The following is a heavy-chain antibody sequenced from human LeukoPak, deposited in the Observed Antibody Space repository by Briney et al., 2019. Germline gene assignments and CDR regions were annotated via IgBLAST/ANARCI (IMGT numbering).Heavy chain of an antibody. J-gene: IGHJ5*02. Sequence: SETLSLTCTVSGGSIISSNYYWDWIRQPPGKGLEWIGSIFYSGSTYYNPSLKSRVTISVDTSKNQFSLKLSSVTAADTAVYYCASNAHAQRDPWGQGTLVTVSS. CDR1: GGSIISSNYY. CDR2: IFYSGST. V-gene: IGHV4-39*01. CDR3: ASNAHAQRDP.